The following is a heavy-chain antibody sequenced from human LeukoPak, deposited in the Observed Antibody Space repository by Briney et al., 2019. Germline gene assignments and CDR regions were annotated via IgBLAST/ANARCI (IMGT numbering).Heavy chain of an antibody. Sequence: SETLSLTCTVSGYSISSGYYWGWIRQPPGKGLEWIGSIYHSGSTYYNPSLKSRVTISVDTSKNQFSLNLSSVTAADTAMYFCARARGDYGDHYPGWYFDLWGRGTLVIVSS. CDR3: ARARGDYGDHYPGWYFDL. D-gene: IGHD4-17*01. J-gene: IGHJ2*01. CDR2: IYHSGST. CDR1: GYSISSGYY. V-gene: IGHV4-38-2*02.